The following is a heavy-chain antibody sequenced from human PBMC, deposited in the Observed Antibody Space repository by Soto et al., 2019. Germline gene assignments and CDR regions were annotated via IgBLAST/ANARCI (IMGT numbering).Heavy chain of an antibody. CDR3: ARKDSGWYEAADEQGFQHLYGMDV. CDR2: IIPIFGTA. J-gene: IGHJ6*02. D-gene: IGHD6-19*01. V-gene: IGHV1-69*13. CDR1: GGTFSSYA. Sequence: GASVKVSCKASGGTFSSYAISWVRQAPGQGLEWMGGIIPIFGTANYAQKFQGRVTITADESTSTAYMELSSLRSEDTAVYYCARKDSGWYEAADEQGFQHLYGMDVWGQGTKVTVSS.